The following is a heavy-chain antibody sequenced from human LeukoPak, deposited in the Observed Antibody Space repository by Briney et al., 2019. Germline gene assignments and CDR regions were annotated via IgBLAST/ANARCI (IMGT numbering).Heavy chain of an antibody. CDR3: AIASYCSTSSCYGRH. V-gene: IGHV3-66*01. CDR1: GFTVSSNY. D-gene: IGHD2-2*01. CDR2: FYSGGST. Sequence: GGSLRLSCAASGFTVSSNYMTWVRQAPGKGLEWVSVFYSGGSTYYADSVKGRFIISRDNSKNTLYLQMNSPRAEDTAVYYCAIASYCSTSSCYGRHWGQGTLVTVSS. J-gene: IGHJ1*01.